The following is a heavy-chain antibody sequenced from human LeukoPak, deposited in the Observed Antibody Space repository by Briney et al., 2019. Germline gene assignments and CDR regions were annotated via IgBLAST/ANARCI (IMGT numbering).Heavy chain of an antibody. Sequence: EPGRSLRLSCAASGFTFSSYGMHWVRQAPGKGLEWVAVIWYDGSNKYYADSVKGRFTISRDNSKNTLYLQMNSLRAEDTAVYYCARDGQAELWFGESIGIDYWGQGTLVTVSS. D-gene: IGHD3-10*01. CDR1: GFTFSSYG. CDR2: IWYDGSNK. J-gene: IGHJ4*02. CDR3: ARDGQAELWFGESIGIDY. V-gene: IGHV3-33*01.